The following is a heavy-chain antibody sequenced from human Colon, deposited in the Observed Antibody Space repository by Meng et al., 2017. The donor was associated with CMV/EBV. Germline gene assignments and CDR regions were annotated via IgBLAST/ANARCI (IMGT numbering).Heavy chain of an antibody. V-gene: IGHV2-5*02. J-gene: IGHJ4*02. CDR2: IHWDDDK. CDR1: GFSLTTTGGG. Sequence: TLKESAPPLVKPQPTLTLPCTFSGFSLTTTGGGVSWVRQPPGKAPELLALIHWDDDKRYSPSLKNRLNITKDTSKNQVVLSMTDLDPADTGTFYCARHSLTILTDWDQGALVTV. D-gene: IGHD2-8*02. CDR3: ARHSLTILTD.